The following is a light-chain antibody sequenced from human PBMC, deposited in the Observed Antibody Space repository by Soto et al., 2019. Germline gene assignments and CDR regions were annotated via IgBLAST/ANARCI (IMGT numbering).Light chain of an antibody. J-gene: IGKJ2*01. Sequence: DIQMTQSPSTLSASVGDRVTITCRASQSISTWLVWYQQKPGKAPKVLIYDASSLQSRVPSRFSGHGSGTDFTRTISSLQPDDSAIYYCQQYKTYTTFGQGTKVDIK. CDR2: DAS. V-gene: IGKV1-5*01. CDR1: QSISTW. CDR3: QQYKTYTT.